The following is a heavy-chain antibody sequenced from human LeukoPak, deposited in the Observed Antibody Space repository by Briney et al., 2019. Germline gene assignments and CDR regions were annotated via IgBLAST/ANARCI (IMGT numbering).Heavy chain of an antibody. CDR3: ARDRSYGSIDH. CDR2: IYYSGST. Sequence: PSETLSLTCTVSGGSIRSSYYYWGWIRQPPGKGLEWIGYIYYSGSTYYNPSLKSRVTISVDTSKNQFSLKLSSVTAADTAVYYCARDRSYGSIDHWGQGTLVTVSS. D-gene: IGHD5-18*01. V-gene: IGHV4-31*03. CDR1: GGSIRSSYYY. J-gene: IGHJ4*02.